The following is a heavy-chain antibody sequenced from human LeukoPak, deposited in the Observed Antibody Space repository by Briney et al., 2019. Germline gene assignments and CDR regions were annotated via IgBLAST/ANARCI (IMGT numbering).Heavy chain of an antibody. D-gene: IGHD2-2*01. CDR1: GFTVSSNY. V-gene: IGHV3-53*04. Sequence: GGSLRLSCAASGFTVSSNYMSWVRQAPGEGLEWVSVIYSGGSTYYADSVKGRFTISRHNSKNTLYLQMNSLRAEGTAVYYCARLVWDCSSTRCYSHWFDPWGQGTLVTVSS. CDR2: IYSGGST. CDR3: ARLVWDCSSTRCYSHWFDP. J-gene: IGHJ5*02.